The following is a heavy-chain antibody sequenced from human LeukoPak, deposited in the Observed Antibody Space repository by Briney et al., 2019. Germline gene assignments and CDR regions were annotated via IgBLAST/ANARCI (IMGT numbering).Heavy chain of an antibody. CDR3: ARDLYDSSGYYSMIQDY. J-gene: IGHJ4*02. Sequence: PGGSLRLSCAASGFTFSSYAMHWVRQAPGKGLEWVAVISYDGSNKYYADSVKGRFTISRDNSKNTLYLQMNSLRAEDTAVYYCARDLYDSSGYYSMIQDYWGQGTLVTVSS. CDR1: GFTFSSYA. D-gene: IGHD3-22*01. V-gene: IGHV3-30*04. CDR2: ISYDGSNK.